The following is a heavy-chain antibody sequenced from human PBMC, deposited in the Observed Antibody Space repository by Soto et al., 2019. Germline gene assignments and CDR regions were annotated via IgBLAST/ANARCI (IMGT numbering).Heavy chain of an antibody. CDR1: GFTFSSYG. V-gene: IGHV3-30*18. CDR3: AKDLSPVIFGYGMDV. D-gene: IGHD3-3*01. J-gene: IGHJ6*01. Sequence: QVQLVESGGGVVQPGRSLRLSCAASGFTFSSYGMHWVRQAPGKGLEWVAVISYDGSNKYYADSVKGRFTISRDNSKNTLYLQMNSLRAEDTAVYYCAKDLSPVIFGYGMDVW. CDR2: ISYDGSNK.